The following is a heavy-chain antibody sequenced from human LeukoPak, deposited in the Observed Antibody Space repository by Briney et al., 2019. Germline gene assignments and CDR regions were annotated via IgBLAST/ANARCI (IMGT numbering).Heavy chain of an antibody. CDR1: GFTFSSYG. D-gene: IGHD6-6*01. CDR2: IWYDGSNK. CDR3: ARDNLWAAHFDY. J-gene: IGHJ4*02. Sequence: PGRSLRLSCAASGFTFSSYGMHWVRQAPGKGLECVAVIWYDGSNKYYADSVKGRFTISRDNSKNTLYLQMNSLRAEDTAVYYCARDNLWAAHFDYWGQGTLVTVSS. V-gene: IGHV3-33*01.